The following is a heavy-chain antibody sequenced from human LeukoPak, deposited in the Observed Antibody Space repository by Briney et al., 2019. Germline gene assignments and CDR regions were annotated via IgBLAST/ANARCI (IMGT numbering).Heavy chain of an antibody. CDR2: ISYSGST. D-gene: IGHD5-18*01. J-gene: IGHJ6*03. CDR1: GGSVTDYY. V-gene: IGHV4-59*02. Sequence: SETLSLTCTVSGGSVTDYYWNWIRQPPGKGLEWIGSISYSGSTNYNPSLESRVTISVDTSKNQISLKLSSVTAADTAIYYCARAPERWYSYGSYTYYYMDVWGKGTTVTVSS. CDR3: ARAPERWYSYGSYTYYYMDV.